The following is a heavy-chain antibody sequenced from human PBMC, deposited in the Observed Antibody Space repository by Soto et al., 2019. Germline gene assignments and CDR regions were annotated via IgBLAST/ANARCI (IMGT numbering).Heavy chain of an antibody. Sequence: GESLKISCQASGYSFISSWIGWVRQMPGKGLEWMGIIYPGDSDTRYSPSFQGQVTISADKSTSTAYLQWSSLKASDTATYYCARMMAASGRAFDYWGQGDLVTVSS. D-gene: IGHD6-13*01. V-gene: IGHV5-51*01. CDR3: ARMMAASGRAFDY. CDR1: GYSFISSW. CDR2: IYPGDSDT. J-gene: IGHJ4*02.